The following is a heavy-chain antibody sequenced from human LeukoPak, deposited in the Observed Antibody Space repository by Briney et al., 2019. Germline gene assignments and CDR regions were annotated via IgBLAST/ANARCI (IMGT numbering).Heavy chain of an antibody. Sequence: GESLKISCKGSGYSFTGYWIGWVRQMPGKGLEWMGFIYPGDSDTRYSPSFQGQVTISADKSISTAYLQWSSLKASDTAMYYCARKYYDILTGYYLFDYWGQGTLVTVSS. J-gene: IGHJ4*02. D-gene: IGHD3-9*01. CDR1: GYSFTGYW. V-gene: IGHV5-51*01. CDR3: ARKYYDILTGYYLFDY. CDR2: IYPGDSDT.